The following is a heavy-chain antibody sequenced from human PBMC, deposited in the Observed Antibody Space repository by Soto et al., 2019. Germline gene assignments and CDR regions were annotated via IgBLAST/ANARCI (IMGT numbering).Heavy chain of an antibody. CDR3: ARVLGAPLYYFDY. CDR2: IYQSGST. CDR1: GYSISIGNY. J-gene: IGHJ4*02. V-gene: IGHV4-38-2*02. Sequence: SETLSLTCPGSGYSISIGNYWGWIRQPPGKRLEWIGSIYQSGSTYYNPSLRSRATISVDTSKNQFSLKLSSVTAADTAVYYCARVLGAPLYYFDYWGQGILVTV. D-gene: IGHD1-26*01.